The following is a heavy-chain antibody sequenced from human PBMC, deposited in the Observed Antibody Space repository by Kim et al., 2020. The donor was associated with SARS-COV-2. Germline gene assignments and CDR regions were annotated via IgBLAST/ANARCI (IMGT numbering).Heavy chain of an antibody. D-gene: IGHD2-15*01. J-gene: IGHJ3*02. V-gene: IGHV3-13*01. CDR1: GFTFSSYD. Sequence: GGSLRLSCAASGFTFSSYDMHWVRQATGKGLEWVSAIGTAGDTYYPGSVKGRFTISRENAKNSLYLQMNSLRAGDTAVYYCARDGSRGFCSGGSCYGRSDAYDIWGQGAMVTVSS. CDR2: IGTAGDT. CDR3: ARDGSRGFCSGGSCYGRSDAYDI.